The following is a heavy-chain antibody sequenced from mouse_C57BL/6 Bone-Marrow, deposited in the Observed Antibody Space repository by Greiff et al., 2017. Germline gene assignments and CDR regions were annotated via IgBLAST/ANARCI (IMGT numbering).Heavy chain of an antibody. CDR3: TSYCYGSSHGFAY. J-gene: IGHJ3*01. V-gene: IGHV14-1*01. CDR2: IDPEDGDT. D-gene: IGHD1-1*01. CDR1: GFNIKDYY. Sequence: VQLQQSGAELVRPGASVKLSCTASGFNIKDYYMHWVKQRPEQGLEWIGRIDPEDGDTEYAPKFQGKATMTADPSSTTAYLQLSSLRSEDTAVYYCTSYCYGSSHGFAYWGQGTLVTVSA.